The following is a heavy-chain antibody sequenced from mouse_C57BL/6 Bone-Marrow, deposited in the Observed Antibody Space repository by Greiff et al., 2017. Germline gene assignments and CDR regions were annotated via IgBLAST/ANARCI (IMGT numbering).Heavy chain of an antibody. D-gene: IGHD3-1*01. J-gene: IGHJ4*01. CDR1: GFTFSDYG. CDR3: ARAPGGAMDY. Sequence: VMLVESGGGLVQPGGSLKLSCAASGFTFSDYGMAWVRQAPRKGPEWVAFISNLAYSIYYADTVTGRFTISRENAKNTLYLEMSSLRSEDTAMYYCARAPGGAMDYWGQGTSVTGSS. CDR2: ISNLAYSI. V-gene: IGHV5-15*04.